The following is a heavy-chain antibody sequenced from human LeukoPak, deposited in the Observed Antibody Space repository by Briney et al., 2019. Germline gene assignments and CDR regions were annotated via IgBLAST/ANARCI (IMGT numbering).Heavy chain of an antibody. CDR1: GFTFTGYF. J-gene: IGHJ4*02. D-gene: IGHD7-27*01. CDR3: TRDGFSGAAFVY. V-gene: IGHV1-2*02. Sequence: ASVKVSCKASGFTFTGYFIHWVRQAPGQGLEWMGWIHPNNGGTKYAQKFQGRVTMTRDTSINTDYMELSRLRSDDTALYYCTRDGFSGAAFVYWGQGTLVTVSS. CDR2: IHPNNGGT.